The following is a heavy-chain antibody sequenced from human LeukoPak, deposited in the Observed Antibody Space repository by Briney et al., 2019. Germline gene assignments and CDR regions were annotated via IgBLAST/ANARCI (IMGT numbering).Heavy chain of an antibody. V-gene: IGHV4-34*01. J-gene: IGHJ2*01. D-gene: IGHD2-2*01. CDR2: INHSGST. CDR3: ASYAKDIVVLAAASIYWYFDL. Sequence: KSSETLSLTCAVYGGSFSGYYWSWIRQPPGKGLEWIGEINHSGSTNYNPSLKSRVTISVDTSKNQFSLKLSSVTAADTAVYYCASYAKDIVVLAAASIYWYFDLWGRGTLVTVSS. CDR1: GGSFSGYY.